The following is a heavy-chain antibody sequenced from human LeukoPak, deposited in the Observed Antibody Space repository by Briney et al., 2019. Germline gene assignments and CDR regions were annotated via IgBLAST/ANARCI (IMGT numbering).Heavy chain of an antibody. CDR1: GYTFTGYY. Sequence: ASVKVSCQASGYTFTGYYMHWVRQAPGQGLEWMGWINPNSGDTNYREKFQGRVTMTRDTSISTAYMDLGRLTYNDTAVYYCARDQGYWVQGTLVTVSS. J-gene: IGHJ4*02. CDR3: ARDQGY. V-gene: IGHV1-2*02. CDR2: INPNSGDT.